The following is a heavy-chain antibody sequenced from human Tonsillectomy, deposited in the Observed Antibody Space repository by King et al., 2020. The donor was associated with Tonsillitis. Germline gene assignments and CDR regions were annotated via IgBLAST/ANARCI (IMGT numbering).Heavy chain of an antibody. J-gene: IGHJ4*02. CDR2: FDSFGTV. V-gene: IGHV4-39*01. D-gene: IGHD1-26*01. CDR3: ARYVSGSFDY. CDR1: GGSISSGDTC. Sequence: QLQESGPGVVKPSDTLSLTCTVSGGSISSGDTCWVWIRQPPGKGLEWSGYFDSFGTVFYNPSLKSRITISGGTSENRFSLKLSSVTAADTAVYFCARYVSGSFDYWGQGALVTVSS.